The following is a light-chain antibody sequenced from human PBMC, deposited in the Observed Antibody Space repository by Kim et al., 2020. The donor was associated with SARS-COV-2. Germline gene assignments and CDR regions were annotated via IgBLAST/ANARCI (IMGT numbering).Light chain of an antibody. CDR2: EDN. CDR3: QSYDSSSWV. V-gene: IGLV6-57*03. J-gene: IGLJ3*02. CDR1: IGSIASNY. Sequence: GKTVTISCTRSIGSIASNYVQWYQQRPGSAPTTVIYEDNQRPSGVPDRISGSIDSSSNSASLTISGLKTEDEADYYCQSYDSSSWVFGGGTQLTVL.